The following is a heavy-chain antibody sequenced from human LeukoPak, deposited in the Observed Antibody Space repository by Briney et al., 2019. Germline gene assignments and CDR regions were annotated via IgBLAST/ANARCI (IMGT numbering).Heavy chain of an antibody. CDR3: ARVKRAGEEYYFDY. CDR1: GYTFTSYG. Sequence: ASVKVSCKASGYTFTSYGISWVRQAPGQGLEWMGWSGTYNGNTNYAQKLQGRVTMTTDTSTSTAYMELRSLRSDDTAVYYCARVKRAGEEYYFDYWGQGTLVTVSS. V-gene: IGHV1-18*01. CDR2: SGTYNGNT. J-gene: IGHJ4*02.